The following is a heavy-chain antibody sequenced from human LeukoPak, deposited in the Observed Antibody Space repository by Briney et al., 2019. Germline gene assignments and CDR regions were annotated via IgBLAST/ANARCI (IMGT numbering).Heavy chain of an antibody. CDR1: GFTLSSYA. J-gene: IGHJ4*02. Sequence: PGGSLRLSCAASGFTLSSYAMSWVRQGPGKGLEWVSAISGSGGSTYYADSVKGRFTISRDNSKNTLYLQMNSLRAEDTAVYYCAKGGPKPYSYGSFDYWGQGTLVTVSS. CDR3: AKGGPKPYSYGSFDY. CDR2: ISGSGGST. V-gene: IGHV3-23*01. D-gene: IGHD5-18*01.